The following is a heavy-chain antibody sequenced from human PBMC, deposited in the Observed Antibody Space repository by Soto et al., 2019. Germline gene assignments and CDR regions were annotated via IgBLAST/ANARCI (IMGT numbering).Heavy chain of an antibody. D-gene: IGHD1-1*01. CDR1: GYIFTAYS. CDR3: VRDNGDGTLDF. Sequence: SVKVSCKASGYIFTAYSMHWVRQAPGQRLEWMGWINAGYGNTKSSQKFQDRVTISRDTSASTDYMELTSLRSQGTAVYYCVRDNGDGTLDFWGQGTVVTVSS. J-gene: IGHJ4*02. V-gene: IGHV1-3*01. CDR2: INAGYGNT.